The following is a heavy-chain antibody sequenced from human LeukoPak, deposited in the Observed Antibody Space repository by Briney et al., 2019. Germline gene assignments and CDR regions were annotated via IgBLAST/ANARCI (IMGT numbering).Heavy chain of an antibody. V-gene: IGHV4-38-2*02. Sequence: PSETLSLTCTVSGYSISSGYYWGWIRQPPGKGLEWIGSIYHSGSTYYNPSLKSRVTISADTSKNQFSLKLSSVTAADTAVYYCARGGYTTANWFDPWGQGTLVTVSS. CDR2: IYHSGST. CDR1: GYSISSGYY. D-gene: IGHD4-17*01. CDR3: ARGGYTTANWFDP. J-gene: IGHJ5*02.